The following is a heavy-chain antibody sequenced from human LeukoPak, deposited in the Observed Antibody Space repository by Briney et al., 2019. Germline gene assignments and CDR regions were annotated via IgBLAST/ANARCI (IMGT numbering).Heavy chain of an antibody. J-gene: IGHJ4*02. Sequence: GGSLRLSCAASGVTFSSYAMSWVRQAPGKGLEWVGAISGSGGSTYYADSVKGRFTISRDNSKNTLYLQMNSLKAEDTAVYYCAKIFRGEYYFDYWGQGTLVTVSS. CDR2: ISGSGGST. CDR3: AKIFRGEYYFDY. CDR1: GVTFSSYA. D-gene: IGHD3-10*01. V-gene: IGHV3-23*01.